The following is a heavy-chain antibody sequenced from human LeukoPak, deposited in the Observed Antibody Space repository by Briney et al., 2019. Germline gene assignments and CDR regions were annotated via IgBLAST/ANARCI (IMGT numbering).Heavy chain of an antibody. CDR3: ARDAIVRDYSYSDY. Sequence: ASVRVSFKASGYTFTDYYIHWVRQVPGLGLEWMGWINPNSGGTNYAQKFQGRVTITRDTSIRTAYMELSRLRSDDTAVYYCARDAIVRDYSYSDYWGQGALVTVSS. J-gene: IGHJ4*02. D-gene: IGHD4-11*01. CDR2: INPNSGGT. CDR1: GYTFTDYY. V-gene: IGHV1-2*02.